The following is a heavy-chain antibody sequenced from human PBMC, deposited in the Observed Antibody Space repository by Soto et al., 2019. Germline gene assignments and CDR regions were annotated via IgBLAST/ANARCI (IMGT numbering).Heavy chain of an antibody. CDR3: ASLEYSSSSLDY. J-gene: IGHJ4*02. CDR1: GGSISSSSYY. D-gene: IGHD6-6*01. CDR2: IYYSGST. Sequence: SETLSLTCTVSGGSISSSSYYWGWIRQPPGKGLEWIGSIYYSGSTYYNPSLKSRVTISVDTSKNQFSLKLSSVTAADTAVYYCASLEYSSSSLDYWGQGTLVTVSS. V-gene: IGHV4-39*01.